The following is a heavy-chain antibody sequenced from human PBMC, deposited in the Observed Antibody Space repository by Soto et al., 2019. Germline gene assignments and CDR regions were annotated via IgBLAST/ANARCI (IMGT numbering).Heavy chain of an antibody. Sequence: QVQLVESGGGVVQPGRSLRLSCATSGFTFSTFSMHWVRQAPGKGLEWVAHISYDGSEKDYADSVKGRFTISRDNSDNTLCLQMNSLTSEDTGVYYCARGPESGDFWGQGTLVTVPS. CDR3: ARGPESGDF. CDR2: ISYDGSEK. CDR1: GFTFSTFS. V-gene: IGHV3-30*04. D-gene: IGHD1-26*01. J-gene: IGHJ4*02.